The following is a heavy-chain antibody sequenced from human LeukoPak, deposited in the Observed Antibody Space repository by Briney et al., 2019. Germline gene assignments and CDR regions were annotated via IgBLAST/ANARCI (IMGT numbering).Heavy chain of an antibody. V-gene: IGHV1-69*13. CDR2: IIPVFGTA. Sequence: SVTVSCKASGGTFSSYAISWVRQAPGQGLEWMGGIIPVFGTANYAQKFQGRVTITADESTSTAYMELSSLRSEDTAVYYCARTPSSSGYIDYWGQGTLVTVSS. J-gene: IGHJ4*02. D-gene: IGHD3-22*01. CDR3: ARTPSSSGYIDY. CDR1: GGTFSSYA.